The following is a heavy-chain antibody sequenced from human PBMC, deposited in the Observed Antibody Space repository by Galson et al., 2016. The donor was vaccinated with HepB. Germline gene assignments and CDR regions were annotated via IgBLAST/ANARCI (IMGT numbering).Heavy chain of an antibody. Sequence: TLSLTCTVSGGSINSGSYYWTWIRQPAGKGLEWIGRIQSSGSTNYNPSLNTRVSISLDTSKSQFSLKLSSVTAADTAVYYCLRQPYTSSSWGSMEWGQGTLVTVSS. CDR1: GGSINSGSYY. J-gene: IGHJ4*02. D-gene: IGHD6-13*01. CDR2: IQSSGST. V-gene: IGHV4-61*02. CDR3: LRQPYTSSSWGSME.